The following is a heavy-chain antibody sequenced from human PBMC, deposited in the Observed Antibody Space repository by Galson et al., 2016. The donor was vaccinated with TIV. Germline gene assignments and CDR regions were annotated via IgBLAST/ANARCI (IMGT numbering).Heavy chain of an antibody. CDR3: ARAPYGENWYFGL. CDR1: GVSINSHY. CDR2: IYYSGNTNT. J-gene: IGHJ2*01. Sequence: ETLSLTCSVSGVSINSHYWTWIRQPPRKGLEWIASIYYSGNTNTNYNPSLNSRVTISVDTSRNQVSLKLRSVTAADSAVYYCARAPYGENWYFGLWGRGTLVTVSS. V-gene: IGHV4-59*08. D-gene: IGHD4-17*01.